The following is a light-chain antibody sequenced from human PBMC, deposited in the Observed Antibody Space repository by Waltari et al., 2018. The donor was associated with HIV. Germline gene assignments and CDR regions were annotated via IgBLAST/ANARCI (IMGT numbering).Light chain of an antibody. Sequence: QLVMTQSTFASASLGASVKLSCTMSSGHSTYAIAWHKQQPEKGHRFLMKLNSDGSHSKGDGIPDRFSGSSSGSERYLTISSLQSEDEADYYCQTWCTGIVFGGGTKLTVL. CDR2: LNSDGSH. CDR1: SGHSTYA. CDR3: QTWCTGIV. V-gene: IGLV4-69*01. J-gene: IGLJ2*01.